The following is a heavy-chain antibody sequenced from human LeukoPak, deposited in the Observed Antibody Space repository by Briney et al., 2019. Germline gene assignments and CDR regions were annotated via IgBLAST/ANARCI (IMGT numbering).Heavy chain of an antibody. J-gene: IGHJ4*02. V-gene: IGHV4-34*01. D-gene: IGHD2-15*01. CDR2: IKHDRST. CDR1: GGSFTGYY. CDR3: ARGFSGVVASD. Sequence: SETLSLTCAVYGGSFTGYYWNWIRQPPGKGLEWIGEIKHDRSTNYNPSLKSRVTMSLDTCKNQFSLNLNFVTAADTAVYYCARGFSGVVASDWGQGTLVTVSS.